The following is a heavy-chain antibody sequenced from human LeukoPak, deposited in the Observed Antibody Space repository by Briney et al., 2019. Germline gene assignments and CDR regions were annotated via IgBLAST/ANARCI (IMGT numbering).Heavy chain of an antibody. Sequence: ASVKVSCKASGYTFTSYDINWVRQATGQGLEWMGWMNPNSGNTGYAQKFQGRVTMTRNTSISTAYMELSSLRSEDTAVYYCARTHYDYVWGSYRFNWFDPWGRGTLVTVSS. CDR3: ARTHYDYVWGSYRFNWFDP. CDR2: MNPNSGNT. CDR1: GYTFTSYD. D-gene: IGHD3-16*02. J-gene: IGHJ5*02. V-gene: IGHV1-8*01.